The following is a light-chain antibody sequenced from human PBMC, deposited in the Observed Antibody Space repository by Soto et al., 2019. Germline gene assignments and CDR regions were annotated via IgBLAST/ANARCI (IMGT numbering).Light chain of an antibody. V-gene: IGKV3-20*01. CDR1: QSVTKNN. J-gene: IGKJ5*01. CDR2: GAS. CDR3: QQYGSSAPIT. Sequence: ESALTHSPATLSFSPAERATPSCRASQSVTKNNLNWYQQKPGQAPRLLIYGASIRATGIPDRFSGSGSETDFTLTISRLEPEDFALYYCQQYGSSAPITFGQGTRLEIK.